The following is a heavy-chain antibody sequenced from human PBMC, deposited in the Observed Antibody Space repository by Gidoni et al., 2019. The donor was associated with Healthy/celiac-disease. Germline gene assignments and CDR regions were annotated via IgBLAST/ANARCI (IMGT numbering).Heavy chain of an antibody. CDR2: ISGSGGST. CDR1: GFTFSSYA. D-gene: IGHD2-2*01. V-gene: IGHV3-23*01. CDR3: AKVFQRYCSSTSCSGWDY. Sequence: EVQLLESGGGLVQPGGSLRLSCAASGFTFSSYAMSWVGQAPGKGLGWVSAISGSGGSTYYADSVKGRFTISRDNSKNTLYLQMNSLRAEDTAVYYCAKVFQRYCSSTSCSGWDYWGQGTMVTVSS. J-gene: IGHJ4*02.